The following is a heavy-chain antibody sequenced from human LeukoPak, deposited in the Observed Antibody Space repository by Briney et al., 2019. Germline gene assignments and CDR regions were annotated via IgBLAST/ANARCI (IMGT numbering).Heavy chain of an antibody. Sequence: GSLRLSCATSGFTFNDHYLGWIRQSPGKGLEWIGEINHSGSTNYNPSLKSRVTISVDTSKNQFSLKLSSVTAADTAVYYCARVAEYYDSSGYAVGHFDYWGQGTLVTVSS. D-gene: IGHD3-22*01. V-gene: IGHV4-34*01. CDR3: ARVAEYYDSSGYAVGHFDY. J-gene: IGHJ4*02. CDR2: INHSGST. CDR1: GFTFNDHY.